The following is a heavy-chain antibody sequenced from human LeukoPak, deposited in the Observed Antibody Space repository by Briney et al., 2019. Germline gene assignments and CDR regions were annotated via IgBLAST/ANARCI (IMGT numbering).Heavy chain of an antibody. Sequence: PGGSLRLSCAASGFTVSSNYMSWVRQAPGKGLEWVSVIYSGGSTYYADSVKGRFTISRDNSKNTLYLQMNSLRAEDTAVYYCASPHFCGGDCYSDYWGQGTLVTVSS. CDR1: GFTVSSNY. D-gene: IGHD2-21*02. CDR3: ASPHFCGGDCYSDY. V-gene: IGHV3-66*01. J-gene: IGHJ4*02. CDR2: IYSGGST.